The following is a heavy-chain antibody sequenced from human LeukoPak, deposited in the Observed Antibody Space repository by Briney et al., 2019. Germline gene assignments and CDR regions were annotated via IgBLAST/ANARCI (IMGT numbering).Heavy chain of an antibody. D-gene: IGHD2-2*01. CDR3: AKSHCGRFSCSRAEF. J-gene: IGHJ4*02. CDR1: GFTFSSSI. CDR2: ISGSDDST. V-gene: IGHV3-23*01. Sequence: GGSLRLSCAASGFTFSSSIMSWVRQAPGKGLEWVSTISGSDDSTYYADSAKGRFTISRDKSKNTLYLQMNSLRDDDTAIYYCAKSHCGRFSCSRAEFWGQGTLVTVSS.